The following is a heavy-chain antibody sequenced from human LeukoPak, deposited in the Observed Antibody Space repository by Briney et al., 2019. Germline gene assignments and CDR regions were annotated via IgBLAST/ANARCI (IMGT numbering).Heavy chain of an antibody. CDR2: INHSGST. D-gene: IGHD3-3*01. CDR1: GGSFSGYY. V-gene: IGHV4-34*01. J-gene: IGHJ4*02. Sequence: SETLSLTCAVYGGSFSGYYWSWIRQPPGKGLEWIGEINHSGSTNYNPSLKSRVTISVDTSKNQFSLKLSSVTAADTAVYYCARHEEGLRFSTFDYWGQGTLVTVSS. CDR3: ARHEEGLRFSTFDY.